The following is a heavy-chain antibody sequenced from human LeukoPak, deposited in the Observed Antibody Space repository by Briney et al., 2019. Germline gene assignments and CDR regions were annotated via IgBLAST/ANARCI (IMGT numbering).Heavy chain of an antibody. J-gene: IGHJ4*02. CDR2: IWYDGSNT. CDR3: ARGPRFYYYFDY. V-gene: IGHV3-33*01. D-gene: IGHD2/OR15-2a*01. CDR1: GFTFTSYD. Sequence: PGRSLRLSCAASGFTFTSYDMHWVRQAPGKGLEWVALIWYDGSNTYYADSVRGRFTISRDNSKNTLYLQMNSLRAEDTAVYYCARGPRFYYYFDYWGQGTLVTVSS.